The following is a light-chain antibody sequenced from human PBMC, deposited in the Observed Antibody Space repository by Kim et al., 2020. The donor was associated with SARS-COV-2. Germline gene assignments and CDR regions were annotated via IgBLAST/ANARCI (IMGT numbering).Light chain of an antibody. CDR2: DVS. CDR1: SSDVCGYNY. CDR3: SSYTSSSTYV. Sequence: GQSITISFTGTSSDVCGYNYVSWYQQHPSQAPKLMIYDVSNRPSGVSNRFSGSKSGNTASLTISGLQAEDEADYYCSSYTSSSTYVFGTGTKVTVL. J-gene: IGLJ1*01. V-gene: IGLV2-14*03.